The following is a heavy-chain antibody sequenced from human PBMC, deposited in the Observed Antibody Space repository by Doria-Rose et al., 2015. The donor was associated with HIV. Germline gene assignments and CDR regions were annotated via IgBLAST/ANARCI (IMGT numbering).Heavy chain of an antibody. CDR2: INPNSGGT. Sequence: SGYTFTGYYMHWVRQAPGQGLEWMGWINPNSGGTNYAQKFQGRVTMTRDTSISTAYMELSRLRSDDTAVYYCARGLEILYGMDVWGQGTTVTVS. D-gene: IGHD6-19*01. V-gene: IGHV1-2*02. J-gene: IGHJ6*02. CDR1: GYTFTGYY. CDR3: ARGLEILYGMDV.